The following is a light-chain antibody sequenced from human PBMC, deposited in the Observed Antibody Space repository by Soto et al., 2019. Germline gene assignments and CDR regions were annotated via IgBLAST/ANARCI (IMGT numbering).Light chain of an antibody. Sequence: EIVLTQSPGTLSLSPGERATLSCRASQSVSSHYLTWYQQKPGQAPRLLMYGAYYRAAGIPDRFSGSGSGTDFTLTITRLVPEDFAVYYCQHYDTSPRLTFGGGTKLEI. CDR1: QSVSSHY. J-gene: IGKJ4*01. CDR2: GAY. CDR3: QHYDTSPRLT. V-gene: IGKV3-20*01.